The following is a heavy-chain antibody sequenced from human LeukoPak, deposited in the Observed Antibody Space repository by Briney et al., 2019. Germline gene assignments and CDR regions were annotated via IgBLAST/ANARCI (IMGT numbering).Heavy chain of an antibody. D-gene: IGHD1-26*01. V-gene: IGHV3-23*01. Sequence: GGSLRLSCAASGFTFSSYAMSWVRQAPGKGLEWVSGISASGGVTYSAESVRGRFTISRDNSKNTLYLQINSLRVDDTAAYYCATISGSFEYLDYWGQGTLVTVSS. J-gene: IGHJ4*02. CDR1: GFTFSSYA. CDR2: ISASGGVT. CDR3: ATISGSFEYLDY.